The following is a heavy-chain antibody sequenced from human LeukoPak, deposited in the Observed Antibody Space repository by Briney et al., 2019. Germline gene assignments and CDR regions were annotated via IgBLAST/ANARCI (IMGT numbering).Heavy chain of an antibody. CDR3: AGEQWLAEYGAFDI. J-gene: IGHJ3*02. Sequence: ASVKVSCKTSGYTFSAFYMHWVRQAPGQGLEWMGWTNPNSGGTNYAQKFQGRVTMTRDTSISTAYMELSRLRSDDTAVYYCAGEQWLAEYGAFDIWGQGTMVTVSS. V-gene: IGHV1-2*02. CDR1: GYTFSAFY. D-gene: IGHD6-19*01. CDR2: TNPNSGGT.